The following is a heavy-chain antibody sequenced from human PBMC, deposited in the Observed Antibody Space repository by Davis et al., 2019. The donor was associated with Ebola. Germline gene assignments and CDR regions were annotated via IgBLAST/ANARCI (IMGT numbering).Heavy chain of an antibody. V-gene: IGHV1-46*01. CDR1: GYTFTAYW. CDR2: INPSGGNT. J-gene: IGHJ4*02. Sequence: ASVKVSCKASGYTFTAYWMHWVRQAPGQGLEWMGIINPSGGNTYYAQKFQGIITMTWDTSTGTVYMELSRLRSEDTAVYYCVRSSYNSYDYWGQGTLVTVSS. D-gene: IGHD6-19*01. CDR3: VRSSYNSYDY.